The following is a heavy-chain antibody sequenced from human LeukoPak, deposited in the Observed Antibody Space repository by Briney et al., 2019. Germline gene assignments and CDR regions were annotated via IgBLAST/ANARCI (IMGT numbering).Heavy chain of an antibody. D-gene: IGHD3-16*01. V-gene: IGHV4-39*01. Sequence: SETLSLTCTVSGGSVSTSTYYWGWIRRPPGKGLEWIGSIYYSGTTYYNPSLKSRVTVSVDTSKNQFSLNLSSVTAADTAVYYCVRGSTLRHYQYWGQGTLVTVSS. J-gene: IGHJ4*02. CDR3: VRGSTLRHYQY. CDR1: GGSVSTSTYY. CDR2: IYYSGTT.